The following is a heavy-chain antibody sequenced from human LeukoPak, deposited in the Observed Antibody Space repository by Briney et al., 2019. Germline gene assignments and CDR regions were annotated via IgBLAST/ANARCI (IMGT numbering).Heavy chain of an antibody. D-gene: IGHD6-6*01. V-gene: IGHV1-2*06. J-gene: IGHJ4*02. Sequence: GASVKVSCKASGYTFTGYYMHWVRQAPGQGLEWMGRINPNSGGTNYAQKFQGRVTMTRGTSISTAYMELSRLRSDDTAVYYCARYEYLEQEYSRSSGGYWGQGTLVTVSS. CDR1: GYTFTGYY. CDR3: ARYEYLEQEYSRSSGGY. CDR2: INPNSGGT.